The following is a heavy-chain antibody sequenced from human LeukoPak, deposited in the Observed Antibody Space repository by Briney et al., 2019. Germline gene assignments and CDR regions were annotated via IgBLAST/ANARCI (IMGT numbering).Heavy chain of an antibody. CDR3: STNDSLDI. Sequence: GGSLRLSCAASGFAFKDAWMNWVRQAPGKGLEWVGHIKKVTDGATTEYAAPVRGRFTISRDDSQNTLYLEMNSLKVEDTAIYYCSTNDSLDIWGQGTKVTVSS. CDR1: GFAFKDAW. J-gene: IGHJ3*02. CDR2: IKKVTDGATT. V-gene: IGHV3-15*01.